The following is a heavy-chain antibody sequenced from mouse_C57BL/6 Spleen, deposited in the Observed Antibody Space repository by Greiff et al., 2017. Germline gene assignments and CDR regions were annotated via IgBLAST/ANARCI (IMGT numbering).Heavy chain of an antibody. CDR3: ASGITTVDYAMDY. D-gene: IGHD1-1*01. CDR1: GYSFTGYY. J-gene: IGHJ4*01. Sequence: VQLQQSGPELVKPGASVTISCKASGYSFTGYYMHWVKQSHGNILDWIGYIYPYNGVSSYNQKFKGKATLTVDKSSSTAYMELRSLTSEDSAVYYCASGITTVDYAMDYWGQGTSVTFAS. V-gene: IGHV1-31*01. CDR2: IYPYNGVS.